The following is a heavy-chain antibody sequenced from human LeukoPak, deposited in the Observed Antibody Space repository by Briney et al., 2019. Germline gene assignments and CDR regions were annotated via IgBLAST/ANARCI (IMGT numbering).Heavy chain of an antibody. V-gene: IGHV3-7*01. Sequence: GGSLRLSCAASGFTFRGYWMSWVRQAPGKGLEWVANIKEDGSEKYYVDSGKGRFTISRDNAKNSLNLQMDSLRVEDTAVYYCTRGDSSSKIDYWGQGTLVTVSS. CDR3: TRGDSSSKIDY. D-gene: IGHD6-6*01. CDR1: GFTFRGYW. J-gene: IGHJ4*02. CDR2: IKEDGSEK.